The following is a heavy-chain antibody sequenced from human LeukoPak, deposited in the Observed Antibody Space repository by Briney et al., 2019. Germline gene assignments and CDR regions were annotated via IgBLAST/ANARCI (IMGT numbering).Heavy chain of an antibody. J-gene: IGHJ4*02. D-gene: IGHD3-16*02. V-gene: IGHV4-34*01. CDR2: INHSGST. Sequence: PSETLSLTCAVYGGSFSGYYWSWIRQPPGKGLEWIGEINHSGSTNYNPSLKSRVTISVDTSKNQFSLKLSSVTAADTAVYYCARLGGVYYDYVWGSYRPTHFDYWGQGTLVTVSS. CDR3: ARLGGVYYDYVWGSYRPTHFDY. CDR1: GGSFSGYY.